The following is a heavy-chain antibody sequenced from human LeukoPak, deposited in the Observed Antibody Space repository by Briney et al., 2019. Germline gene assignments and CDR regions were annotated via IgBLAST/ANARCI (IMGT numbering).Heavy chain of an antibody. Sequence: GASVKVSCKASGYTITGYYMHWVRQAPGQGLEWMGWINPNSGGTNFAQKFQGRVTMTRDTSISTAYMELSSLTSDDTAVYYCARGRFNGYGADWGQGTLVTVSS. J-gene: IGHJ4*02. D-gene: IGHD5-12*01. CDR1: GYTITGYY. V-gene: IGHV1-2*02. CDR3: ARGRFNGYGAD. CDR2: INPNSGGT.